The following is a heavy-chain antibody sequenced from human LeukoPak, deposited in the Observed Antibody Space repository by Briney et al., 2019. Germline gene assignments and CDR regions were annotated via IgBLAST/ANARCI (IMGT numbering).Heavy chain of an antibody. V-gene: IGHV3-11*04. D-gene: IGHD6-6*01. CDR1: GFTFSDYY. Sequence: RGSLRLSCAASGFTFSDYYMSWIRQAPGKGLEWVSYISSSGSTIYYADSVKGRFSISRDKAKNSLYLQMNSLRAEDTAVYYCARSYSSSSTFDYWGQGTLVTVSS. CDR2: ISSSGSTI. CDR3: ARSYSSSSTFDY. J-gene: IGHJ4*02.